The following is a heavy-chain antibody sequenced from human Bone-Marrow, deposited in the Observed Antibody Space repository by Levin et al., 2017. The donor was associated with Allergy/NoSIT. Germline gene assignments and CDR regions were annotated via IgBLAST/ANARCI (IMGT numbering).Heavy chain of an antibody. V-gene: IGHV3-7*04. Sequence: PSETLSLTCAASGFTFSRFWMTWVRRAPGKGLEWVANIKQDGSEKDYVGSVEGRFTISRDNAKNSVYLQMNSLRAEDTAVYYCAREGGDFGYFDYWGQGTLVTVSS. CDR3: AREGGDFGYFDY. J-gene: IGHJ4*02. CDR1: GFTFSRFW. CDR2: IKQDGSEK. D-gene: IGHD4-17*01.